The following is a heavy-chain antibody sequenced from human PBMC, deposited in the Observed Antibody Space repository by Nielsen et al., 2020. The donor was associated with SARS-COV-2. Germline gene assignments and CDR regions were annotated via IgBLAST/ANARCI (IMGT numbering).Heavy chain of an antibody. CDR1: GYSFTSSG. Sequence: ASVKVSCKASGYSFTSSGISWVRQAPGQGLEWMGWINGYNGDTHSAQKFQGRVTLTIDKSTSTAYMEFRSLKSDDTAVYYCAKLGSTYSDFWSGRYMEVWGKGTTVTVSS. CDR2: INGYNGDT. J-gene: IGHJ6*03. D-gene: IGHD3-3*01. V-gene: IGHV1-18*04. CDR3: AKLGSTYSDFWSGRYMEV.